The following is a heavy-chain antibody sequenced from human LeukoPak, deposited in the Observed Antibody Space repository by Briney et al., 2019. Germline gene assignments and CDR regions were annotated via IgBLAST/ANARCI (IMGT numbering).Heavy chain of an antibody. Sequence: GGSLRLSCAASGFTLSSYSMNWVRQAPGKGLEWVSSISSSSSYRYYADSVKGRFTISRDNAKNSLYLQMNSLRAEDTAVYYCARDKLGYCSGGSCYGFDYWGQGTLVTVSS. J-gene: IGHJ4*02. CDR1: GFTLSSYS. D-gene: IGHD2-15*01. V-gene: IGHV3-21*01. CDR3: ARDKLGYCSGGSCYGFDY. CDR2: ISSSSSYR.